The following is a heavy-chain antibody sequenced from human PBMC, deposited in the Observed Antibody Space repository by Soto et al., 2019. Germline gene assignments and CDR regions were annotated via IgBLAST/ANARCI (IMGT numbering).Heavy chain of an antibody. CDR1: GGTFSSYA. CDR3: ARDGRDVVVPAAILGSEWFDP. Sequence: SVKVSCKASGGTFSSYAISWVRQAPGQGLEWMGGIIPIFGTANYAQKFQGRVTITADKSTSTAYMELSSLRSEDTTVYYCARDGRDVVVPAAILGSEWFDPWGQGTLVTVSS. D-gene: IGHD2-2*02. J-gene: IGHJ5*02. V-gene: IGHV1-69*06. CDR2: IIPIFGTA.